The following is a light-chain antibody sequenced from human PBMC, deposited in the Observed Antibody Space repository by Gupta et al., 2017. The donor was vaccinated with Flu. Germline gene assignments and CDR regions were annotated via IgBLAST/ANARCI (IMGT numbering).Light chain of an antibody. CDR2: DNN. CDR3: STWSSGLSSWV. J-gene: IGLJ3*02. CDR1: STDIGNNY. Sequence: QSVLTQPPSVSAAPGQKVIISCSGSSTDIGNNYVSWYRQLPGTAPKLLIYDNNKRPSGIPDRISGSKSCTSATLGITELQAGDEADYYCSTWSSGLSSWVFGGGTKLTVL. V-gene: IGLV1-51*01.